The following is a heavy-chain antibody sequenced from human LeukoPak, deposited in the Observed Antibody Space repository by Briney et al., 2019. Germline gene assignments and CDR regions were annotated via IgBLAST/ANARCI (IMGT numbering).Heavy chain of an antibody. Sequence: KLSETLSLTCTVFGGSISRSSYYWGWIRQTPGKGLEWIGNVYYSGITHYNPSLKSRVTISVDTSKDQFSLKLNSVTAADTGVYYCARGWWELRAGWFDPWGQGTLVTVSS. D-gene: IGHD4/OR15-4a*01. CDR1: GGSISRSSYY. V-gene: IGHV4-39*01. CDR2: VYYSGIT. CDR3: ARGWWELRAGWFDP. J-gene: IGHJ5*02.